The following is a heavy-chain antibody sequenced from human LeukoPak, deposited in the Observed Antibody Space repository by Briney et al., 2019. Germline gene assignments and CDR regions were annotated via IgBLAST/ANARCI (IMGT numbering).Heavy chain of an antibody. CDR2: IYYSGST. Sequence: SETLSLTCTVSGGSISSSSYYWGWIRRPPGKGLEWIGSIYYSGSTYYNPSLKSRVTISVDTSKNQFSLKLSSVTAADTAVYYCARLQQWLVLPIDYWGQGTLVTVSS. J-gene: IGHJ4*02. D-gene: IGHD6-19*01. V-gene: IGHV4-39*01. CDR1: GGSISSSSYY. CDR3: ARLQQWLVLPIDY.